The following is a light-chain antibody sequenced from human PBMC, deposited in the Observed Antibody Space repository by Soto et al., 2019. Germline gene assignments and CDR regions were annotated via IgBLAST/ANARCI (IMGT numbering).Light chain of an antibody. CDR2: EVS. CDR1: SSDVGGYNY. CDR3: SSYAGSNSV. Sequence: QSVLTQPPSASGSPGQSVTISCTGTSSDVGGYNYVSWYQQHPGKAPKLMIYEVSKRPSGVPDRFSGSKSGNTASLTVSGLQAEDEADYYCSSYAGSNSVFGGGPKLTVL. V-gene: IGLV2-8*01. J-gene: IGLJ2*01.